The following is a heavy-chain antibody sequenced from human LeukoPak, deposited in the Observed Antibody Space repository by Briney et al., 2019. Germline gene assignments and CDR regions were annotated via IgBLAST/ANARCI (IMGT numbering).Heavy chain of an antibody. CDR1: GFTFSDYG. CDR2: IQNDGSNT. Sequence: GGSLRLSCAASGFTFSDYGMNWVRQTPGKGLEWLAFIQNDGSNTFYADSVKGRFTISRDNSKKAVYLQMNSLRAEDTAIYYCAKEELGFYDYWGQGTLVTVSS. V-gene: IGHV3-30*02. J-gene: IGHJ4*02. CDR3: AKEELGFYDY. D-gene: IGHD7-27*01.